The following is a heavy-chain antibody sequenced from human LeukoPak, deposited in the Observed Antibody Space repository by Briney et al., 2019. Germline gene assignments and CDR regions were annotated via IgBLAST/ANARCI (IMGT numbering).Heavy chain of an antibody. J-gene: IGHJ6*03. CDR2: INHSGST. CDR1: GGSFSDYY. D-gene: IGHD1-7*01. Sequence: SETLSLTCAVYGGSFSDYYWTWIRQPPGKGLEWIGEINHSGSTNYSPSLKSRVSISVDTSKNQFSLKLSPVTAADTGVYYCAREVSDWKYEGGKYYYYYMDVWGKGTTVTVSS. V-gene: IGHV4-34*01. CDR3: AREVSDWKYEGGKYYYYYMDV.